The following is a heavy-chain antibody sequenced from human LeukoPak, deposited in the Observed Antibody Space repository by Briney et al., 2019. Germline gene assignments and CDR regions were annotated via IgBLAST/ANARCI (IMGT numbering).Heavy chain of an antibody. J-gene: IGHJ5*02. CDR1: GGSISSSSYY. CDR3: ARGGEWFDP. D-gene: IGHD2-15*01. V-gene: IGHV4-39*01. Sequence: PSETLSLTCTVSGGSISSSSYYWGWIRQPPGKGLEWIGSIYYSGGTYYNPSLKSRVTISVDTSKNQFSLKLSSVTAADTAVYYCARGGEWFDPWGQGTLVTVSS. CDR2: IYYSGGT.